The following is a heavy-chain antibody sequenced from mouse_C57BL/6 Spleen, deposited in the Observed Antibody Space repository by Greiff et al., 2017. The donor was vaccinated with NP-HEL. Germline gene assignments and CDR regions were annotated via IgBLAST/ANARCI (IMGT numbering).Heavy chain of an antibody. V-gene: IGHV1-42*01. D-gene: IGHD3-2*01. J-gene: IGHJ2*01. Sequence: EVQLQQSGPELVKPGASVKISCKASGYSFTGYYMNWVKQSPEKSLEWIGEINPSTGGTTYNQKFKAKATLTVDKSSSTAYMQLKSLTSEDSAVYYCARTQTAHFDYWGQGTTLTVSS. CDR1: GYSFTGYY. CDR3: ARTQTAHFDY. CDR2: INPSTGGT.